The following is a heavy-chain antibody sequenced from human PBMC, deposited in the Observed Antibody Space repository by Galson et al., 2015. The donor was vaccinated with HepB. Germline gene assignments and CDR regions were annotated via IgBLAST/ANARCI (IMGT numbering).Heavy chain of an antibody. CDR1: GFTFSSYA. Sequence: SLRLSCAASGFTFSSYAMHWVRQAPGKGLEWVAVISYDGSKKYYADSVKGRFTISRGNSKNTLFLQMNSLRAEDTAVYYCARDRITGTTSYWFDPWGRGTLVTVSS. CDR2: ISYDGSKK. D-gene: IGHD1-20*01. CDR3: ARDRITGTTSYWFDP. V-gene: IGHV3-30-3*01. J-gene: IGHJ5*02.